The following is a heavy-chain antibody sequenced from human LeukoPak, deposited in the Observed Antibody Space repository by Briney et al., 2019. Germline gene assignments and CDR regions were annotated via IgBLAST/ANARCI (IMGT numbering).Heavy chain of an antibody. V-gene: IGHV4-61*02. D-gene: IGHD7-27*01. CDR3: ARFHPNWGLDY. CDR2: IYTSGST. Sequence: SETLSLTCTVSGGSISSGSYYWSWIRQPAGKGLEWIGRIYTSGSTNYNPSLKSRVTISVDTSKNQFSLKMTSVTAADTAVYYCARFHPNWGLDYWGQGILVTVSS. J-gene: IGHJ4*02. CDR1: GGSISSGSYY.